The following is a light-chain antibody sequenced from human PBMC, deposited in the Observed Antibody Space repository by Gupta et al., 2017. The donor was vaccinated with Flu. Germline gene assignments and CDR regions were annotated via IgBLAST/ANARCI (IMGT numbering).Light chain of an antibody. V-gene: IGKV1-5*03. CDR2: KAS. Sequence: DIQMTQSPSTLSASVGDRVTITCRASQSISSRLAWYQQKPGRAPKLLIYKASSVESGVPSRFSGSESGTEFILTISSLQPDDFATYYCQHYNSYPITFGGGTKVEIK. CDR3: QHYNSYPIT. CDR1: QSISSR. J-gene: IGKJ4*01.